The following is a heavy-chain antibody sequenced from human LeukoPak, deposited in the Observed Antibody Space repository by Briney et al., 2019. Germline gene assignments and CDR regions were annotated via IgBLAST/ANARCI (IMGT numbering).Heavy chain of an antibody. CDR1: GGSFSGFY. Sequence: PSETLSLTCAVYGGSFSGFYWSWVRQPPGEGLEWIGEIHHSGSTKYNPSLESRVTISGDTSKNQFSLTLSSVTAADTAVYYCARHGLHSSGCYFDYWGQGTLVTVSS. CDR2: IHHSGST. D-gene: IGHD3-22*01. CDR3: ARHGLHSSGCYFDY. V-gene: IGHV4-34*01. J-gene: IGHJ4*02.